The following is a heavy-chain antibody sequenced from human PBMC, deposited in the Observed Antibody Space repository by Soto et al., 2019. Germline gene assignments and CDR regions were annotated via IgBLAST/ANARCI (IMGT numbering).Heavy chain of an antibody. CDR3: ARGNHRWLQLWYFDL. J-gene: IGHJ2*01. CDR1: GGTFSNYP. CDR2: IIPILGTV. D-gene: IGHD5-12*01. V-gene: IGHV1-69*11. Sequence: QVQLVQSGAEVKKPGSSVKVSCKASGGTFSNYPISWVRQAPGQGLEWMGGIIPILGTVNYAQKFQGRVTITADESTSTAYMELSSLRSEDTAVYYCARGNHRWLQLWYFDLWGRGTLVTVSS.